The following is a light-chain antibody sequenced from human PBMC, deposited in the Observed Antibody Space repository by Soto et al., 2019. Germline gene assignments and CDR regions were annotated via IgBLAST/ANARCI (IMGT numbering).Light chain of an antibody. CDR3: QQVNGYPFT. CDR2: AAS. Sequence: IQLPQSPSFLSASVGDTVPITCRASQAISTSLAWDRQKSGMAPELLIYAASTLHSGVPSRFSGGGSGTDFTLTISGLQPEDFATYSCQQVNGYPFTFGGGTKVDI. CDR1: QAISTS. J-gene: IGKJ4*01. V-gene: IGKV1-9*01.